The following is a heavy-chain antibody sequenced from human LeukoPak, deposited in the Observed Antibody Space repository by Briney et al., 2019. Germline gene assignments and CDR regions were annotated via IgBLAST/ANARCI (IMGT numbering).Heavy chain of an antibody. Sequence: GRSLRLSCAASGFTFSSYGMHWVRQAPGKGLEWVAVISYDGNNKYYADSVKGRFTISRDSARSSLYLQVNSLRAEDTAVYYCARGGSARPDYWGQGTLVSVSS. CDR2: ISYDGNNK. D-gene: IGHD6-6*01. CDR3: ARGGSARPDY. V-gene: IGHV3-30*03. J-gene: IGHJ4*02. CDR1: GFTFSSYG.